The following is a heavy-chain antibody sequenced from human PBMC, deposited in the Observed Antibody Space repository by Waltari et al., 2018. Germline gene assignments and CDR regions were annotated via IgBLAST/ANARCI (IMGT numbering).Heavy chain of an antibody. J-gene: IGHJ4*02. V-gene: IGHV3-33*01. D-gene: IGHD2-2*01. CDR2: SWNHGRSE. CDR3: ARNLEDFYCTTTNCFMDY. CDR1: GFIFSDYG. Sequence: QVQLVESGGGVVQPGGSLRLVCAASGFIFSDYGMHWVRQAPGKSPQWMAVSWNHGRSEFYEDSVKGRFTISRDNSKNILYLQMNNLRVEDTAIYYCARNLEDFYCTTTNCFMDYWGQGTLVTVSS.